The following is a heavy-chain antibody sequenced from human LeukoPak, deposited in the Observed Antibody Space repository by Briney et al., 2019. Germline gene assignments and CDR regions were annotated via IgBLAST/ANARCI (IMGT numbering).Heavy chain of an antibody. CDR1: GGSFSGYY. CDR2: IYYSGST. J-gene: IGHJ4*02. CDR3: ARGRTGYSSSWYPRFDY. V-gene: IGHV4-59*01. Sequence: SETLSLTCAVYGGSFSGYYWSWIRQPPGKGLEWIGYIYYSGSTNYNPSLKSRVTISVDTSKNQFSLRLSSVTAADTAVYYCARGRTGYSSSWYPRFDYWGQGTLVTVSS. D-gene: IGHD6-13*01.